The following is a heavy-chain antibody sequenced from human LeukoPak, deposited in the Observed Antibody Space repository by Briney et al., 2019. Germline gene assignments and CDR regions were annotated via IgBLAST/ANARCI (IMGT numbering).Heavy chain of an antibody. V-gene: IGHV3-7*01. CDR3: ARDRAWNYFDY. CDR2: IKQDGSKK. J-gene: IGHJ4*02. D-gene: IGHD3-3*01. Sequence: PGGSLRLSCVASGFPFSSYWMTWVRQAPGKGLEWMANIKQDGSKKSYVDSVKGRFTISRDNAKNTLYLQMDSLRAEDTAVYYCARDRAWNYFDYWGQGTLVTVSS. CDR1: GFPFSSYW.